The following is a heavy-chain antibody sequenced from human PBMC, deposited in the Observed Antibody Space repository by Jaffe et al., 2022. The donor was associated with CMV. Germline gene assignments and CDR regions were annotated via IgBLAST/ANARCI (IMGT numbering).Heavy chain of an antibody. CDR2: INHSGST. Sequence: QVQLQQWGAGLLKPSETLSLTCAVYGGSFSGYYWSWIRQPPGKGLEWIGEINHSGSTNYNPSLKSRVTISVDTSKNQFSLKLSSVTAADTAVYYCARGRYCSSTSCYWANYFDYWGQGTLVTVSS. CDR3: ARGRYCSSTSCYWANYFDY. CDR1: GGSFSGYY. V-gene: IGHV4-34*01. J-gene: IGHJ4*02. D-gene: IGHD2-2*01.